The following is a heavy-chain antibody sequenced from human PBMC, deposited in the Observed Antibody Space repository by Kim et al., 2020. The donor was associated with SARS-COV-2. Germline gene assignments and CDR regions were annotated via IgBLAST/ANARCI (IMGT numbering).Heavy chain of an antibody. Sequence: SETLSLTCTVSGGSFSSGGYYWSWIRQHPGQGLEWIGYIYYSGSTYYNSSLKSRVTISVDTSKNQFSLKLSSVTAADTAVYYCARTSIWFGEGAYFDYWGQGALVTVSS. CDR1: GGSFSSGGYY. CDR2: IYYSGST. CDR3: ARTSIWFGEGAYFDY. V-gene: IGHV4-31*03. J-gene: IGHJ4*02. D-gene: IGHD3-10*01.